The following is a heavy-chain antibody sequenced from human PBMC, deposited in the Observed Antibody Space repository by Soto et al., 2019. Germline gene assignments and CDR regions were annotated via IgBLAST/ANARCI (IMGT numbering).Heavy chain of an antibody. D-gene: IGHD4-17*01. J-gene: IGHJ4*02. CDR3: ARAPTTVTTYDY. CDR2: IWYDGSNK. CDR1: GFTFSSYG. V-gene: IGHV3-33*01. Sequence: QVQLVESGGGVVQPGRSLRLSCAASGFTFSSYGMHWVRQAPGKGLEWVAVIWYDGSNKYYADSVKGRFTISRDNSKTTLYLQMSSLRAEDTAVYYCARAPTTVTTYDYWGQGTLVTVSS.